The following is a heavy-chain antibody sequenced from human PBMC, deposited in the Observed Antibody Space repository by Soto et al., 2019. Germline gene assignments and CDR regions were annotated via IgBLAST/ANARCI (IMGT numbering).Heavy chain of an antibody. J-gene: IGHJ4*02. V-gene: IGHV4-31*03. CDR2: IFYSGST. CDR1: GDSISSGHYY. D-gene: IGHD6-13*01. Sequence: PSETLSLTCTVSGDSISSGHYYWTWIRQLPGKGLEWIGHIFYSGSTSYNPSLKSRVTISLDTSKNQFSLKLSSVTAADTAVYYCARDKGIAADNWGQGTLVTVSS. CDR3: ARDKGIAADN.